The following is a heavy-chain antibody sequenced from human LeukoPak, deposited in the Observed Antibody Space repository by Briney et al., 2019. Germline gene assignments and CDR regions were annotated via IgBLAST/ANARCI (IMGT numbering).Heavy chain of an antibody. CDR2: IYYSGST. V-gene: IGHV4-59*08. J-gene: IGHJ4*02. Sequence: PSETLSLTCTVSGGSISCYYWSWIRQPPGKGLEWIGYIYYSGSTNYNPSLKSRVTISVDTSKNQFSLKLSSVTAADTAVYYGARGATRTYFDYWGQGTLVTVSS. CDR3: ARGATRTYFDY. CDR1: GGSISCYY. D-gene: IGHD1-14*01.